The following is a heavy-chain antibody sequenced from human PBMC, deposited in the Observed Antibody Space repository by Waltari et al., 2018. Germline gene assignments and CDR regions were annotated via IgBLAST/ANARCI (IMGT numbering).Heavy chain of an antibody. Sequence: QVQLQESGPGLVKPSQTLSLTCTVSGGSISSGGYYWSWIRQHPGKGLEWIGYIYYSGSTYYNPSLKSRVTISVDRSKNQFSLKLSSVTAADTAVYYCARGGIVGATDAFDIWGQGTMVTVSS. V-gene: IGHV4-30-4*08. D-gene: IGHD1-26*01. J-gene: IGHJ3*02. CDR2: IYYSGST. CDR3: ARGGIVGATDAFDI. CDR1: GGSISSGGYY.